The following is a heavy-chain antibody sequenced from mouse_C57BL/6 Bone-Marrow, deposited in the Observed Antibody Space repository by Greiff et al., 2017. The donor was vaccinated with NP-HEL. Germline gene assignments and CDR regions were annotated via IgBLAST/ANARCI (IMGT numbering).Heavy chain of an antibody. CDR2: IDPSDSYT. CDR1: GYTFTSYW. D-gene: IGHD1-1*01. CDR3: AREPITTVGGAMDY. V-gene: IGHV1-69*01. Sequence: VQLQESGAELVMPGASVKLSCKASGYTFTSYWMHWVKQRPGQGLEWIGEIDPSDSYTNYNQKFKGKSTLTVDKSSSTAYMQLSSLTSEDSAVYYCAREPITTVGGAMDYWGQGTSVTVSS. J-gene: IGHJ4*01.